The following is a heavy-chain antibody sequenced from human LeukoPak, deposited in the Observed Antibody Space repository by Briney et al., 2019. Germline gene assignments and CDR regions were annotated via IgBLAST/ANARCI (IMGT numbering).Heavy chain of an antibody. D-gene: IGHD6-13*01. CDR2: IYYSGST. V-gene: IGHV4-39*07. Sequence: PSETLSLTCTVSGGSISSSSYYWGWIRQPPGKGLEWIGSIYYSGSTYYNPSLKSRVTISVDTSKNQFSLKLSSVTAADTAVYYCARPSGYSSSWSRSWWFDPWGRGTLVTVSS. CDR1: GGSISSSSYY. J-gene: IGHJ5*02. CDR3: ARPSGYSSSWSRSWWFDP.